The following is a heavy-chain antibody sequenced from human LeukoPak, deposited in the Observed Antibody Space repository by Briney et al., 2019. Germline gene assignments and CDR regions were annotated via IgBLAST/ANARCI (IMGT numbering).Heavy chain of an antibody. Sequence: GGSLRLSCAASGFTFSSYAMSWVRQAPGKGLEWVSAISGSGGSTYYADSVKGRFTISRDNSKNTLYLQMNSLRAEDTAVYYCAKVGRCGGDCYSNLYYYYGMDVWGQGTTVTVSS. CDR1: GFTFSSYA. CDR2: ISGSGGST. J-gene: IGHJ6*02. CDR3: AKVGRCGGDCYSNLYYYYGMDV. D-gene: IGHD2-21*02. V-gene: IGHV3-23*01.